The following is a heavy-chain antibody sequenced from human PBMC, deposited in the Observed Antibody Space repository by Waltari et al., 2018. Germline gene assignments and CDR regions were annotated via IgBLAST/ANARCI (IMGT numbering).Heavy chain of an antibody. V-gene: IGHV3-9*03. J-gene: IGHJ6*02. CDR3: AKDGGSGGGMDV. CDR2: ISWNSGSI. D-gene: IGHD2-15*01. CDR1: GFTFADYA. Sequence: EVQLVESGGGLVQPGRSLRLSCAASGFTFADYAMHWVRQAPGKGLEWVSGISWNSGSIGYADFVKGRFTISRDNANDSLYLQRNSRRAEDMALYYWAKDGGSGGGMDVWGQGTTVTVSS.